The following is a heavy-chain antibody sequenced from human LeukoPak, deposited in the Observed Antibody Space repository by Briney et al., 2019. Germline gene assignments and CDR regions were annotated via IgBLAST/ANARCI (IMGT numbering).Heavy chain of an antibody. D-gene: IGHD6-13*01. CDR1: GGTFSSYA. CDR2: IIPIFGTA. CDR3: GYSSSRSRAFDI. Sequence: GASVKVSCKASGGTFSSYAISWVRQAPGQGLEWMGGIIPIFGTANYAQKFQGRVTITTDESTSTAYMELSSLRSEDTAVYYCGYSSSRSRAFDIWGQGTMVTVSS. J-gene: IGHJ3*02. V-gene: IGHV1-69*05.